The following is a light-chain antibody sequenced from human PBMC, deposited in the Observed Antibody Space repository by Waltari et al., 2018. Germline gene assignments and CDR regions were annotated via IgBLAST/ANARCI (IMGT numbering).Light chain of an antibody. Sequence: QSALTQPASVSGSPGQSITISCTGTSRDVGAYNYGSWYQQHPGKAPKLMIFDVSNRPSGVSNRFSGSKSGNTASLTISGLQAEDEAGYYCSSYISSSTLELFGGGTSLTVL. CDR3: SSYISSSTLEL. CDR1: SRDVGAYNY. V-gene: IGLV2-14*03. J-gene: IGLJ2*01. CDR2: DVS.